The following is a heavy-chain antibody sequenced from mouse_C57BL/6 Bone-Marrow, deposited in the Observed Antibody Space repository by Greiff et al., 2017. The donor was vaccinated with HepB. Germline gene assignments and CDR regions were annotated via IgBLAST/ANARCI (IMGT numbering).Heavy chain of an antibody. CDR1: GYTFTSYW. D-gene: IGHD2-4*01. CDR2: IDPSDSST. CDR3: ARLYDYDNYFDY. Sequence: QVQLQQPGAELVRPGTSVKLSCKASGYTFTSYWMHWVKQRPGQGLEWIGVIDPSDSSTNYNQKFKGKATLTVDTSSSTAYMQLSSLTSEDSAVYYCARLYDYDNYFDYWGQGTTLTVSS. V-gene: IGHV1-59*01. J-gene: IGHJ2*01.